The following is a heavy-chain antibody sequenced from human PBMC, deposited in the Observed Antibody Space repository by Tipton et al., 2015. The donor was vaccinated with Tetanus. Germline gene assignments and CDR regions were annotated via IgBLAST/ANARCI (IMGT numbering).Heavy chain of an antibody. V-gene: IGHV4-59*08. D-gene: IGHD3-10*01. Sequence: TLSLTCSVSGGSITNYYWSWIRQSPGKGLEWIGYIYSSGSTSYNPSLESRVTISSDTSRNQFSLRLRSVTAADTAVFYCAGLYYYDSASYPLYWGQGTLVTVSS. J-gene: IGHJ4*02. CDR3: AGLYYYDSASYPLY. CDR1: GGSITNYY. CDR2: IYSSGST.